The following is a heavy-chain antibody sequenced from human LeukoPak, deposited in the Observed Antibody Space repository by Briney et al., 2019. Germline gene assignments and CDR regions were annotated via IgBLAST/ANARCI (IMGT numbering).Heavy chain of an antibody. J-gene: IGHJ4*02. V-gene: IGHV4-34*01. CDR1: GGSFSGYY. Sequence: KPSETLSLTCAVYGGSFSGYYWSWIRQPPGKGLEWIGEINHSGSTTYNPSLKSRVTISVDTSKNQFSLKLSSVTAADTAVYYCARGRGGYYYGSGSYSAYFDYWGQGTLVTASS. CDR3: ARGRGGYYYGSGSYSAYFDY. CDR2: INHSGST. D-gene: IGHD3-10*01.